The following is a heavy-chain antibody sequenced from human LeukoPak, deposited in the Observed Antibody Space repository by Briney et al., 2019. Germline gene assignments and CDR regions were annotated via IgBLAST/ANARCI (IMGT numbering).Heavy chain of an antibody. V-gene: IGHV3-48*01. CDR2: ISSSSSTI. J-gene: IGHJ4*02. D-gene: IGHD6-13*01. CDR1: GFTFSSYS. CDR3: ARDKGSSWSHPVDY. Sequence: GGSLRLSCAASGFTFSSYSMNWVRQAPGKGLEWVSYISSSSSTIYYADSVKGRFTISRDNAKNSLYLQMNSLRAEDTAVYYCARDKGSSWSHPVDYWGQGTLDTVSS.